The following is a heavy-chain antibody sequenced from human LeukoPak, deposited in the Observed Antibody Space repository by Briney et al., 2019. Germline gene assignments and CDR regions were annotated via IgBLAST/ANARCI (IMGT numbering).Heavy chain of an antibody. CDR3: VSFYETY. V-gene: IGHV3-74*01. CDR2: INGDGSWT. CDR1: GNYW. Sequence: GGSLRLSCAASGNYWMHWVRQAPGKGLVWVSHINGDGSWTTYADSVKGRFTISKGNTKNTVYLQMNNLRAEDTAVYYCVSFYETYWGRGTLVTVSS. J-gene: IGHJ4*02. D-gene: IGHD2-2*01.